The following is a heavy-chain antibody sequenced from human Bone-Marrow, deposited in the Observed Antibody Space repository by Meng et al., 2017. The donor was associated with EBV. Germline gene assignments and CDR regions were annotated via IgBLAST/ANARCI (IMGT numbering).Heavy chain of an antibody. D-gene: IGHD3-3*02. J-gene: IGHJ4*02. Sequence: RLQLPESAPGLVKPSGTLSLTCTVSGGSISTSNYYWGWIRQPPGKGLEWIGSIYYSGSTYYNPSLKSRVTLSVDTSKNQFSLKLTSVTAADTAMYYCARDLSTWATFDWCRQGTPGIVSS. CDR2: IYYSGST. CDR3: ARDLSTWATFDW. CDR1: GGSISTSNYY. V-gene: IGHV4-39*06.